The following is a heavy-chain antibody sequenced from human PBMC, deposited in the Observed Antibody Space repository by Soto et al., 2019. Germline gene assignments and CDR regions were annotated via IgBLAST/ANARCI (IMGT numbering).Heavy chain of an antibody. CDR3: ASWDPFDY. CDR1: GFTFSSYA. J-gene: IGHJ4*02. V-gene: IGHV3-30-3*01. CDR2: ISYDGSNK. Sequence: QVQLVESGGGVVQPGRSLRLSCAASGFTFSSYAMHWVRQAPGKGLEWVAGISYDGSNKYYADSVKGRFTISRDNSKNTLYLQMNSLRAEDTAVYYCASWDPFDYWGQGTLVTVSS. D-gene: IGHD1-26*01.